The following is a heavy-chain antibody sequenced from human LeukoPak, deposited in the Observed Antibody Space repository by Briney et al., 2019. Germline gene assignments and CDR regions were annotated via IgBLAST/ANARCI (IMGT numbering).Heavy chain of an antibody. J-gene: IGHJ4*02. Sequence: PGGSLRLSCAASGFSFSTYAMHWVRQAPGKGLEWVAAISFDGSNKYYADSVKGRFTISRDNSQNTLYLQLNTLRTEDTAVYFCARPYSGSYYRQVDYWGQGTLVTVSS. D-gene: IGHD1-26*01. CDR3: ARPYSGSYYRQVDY. V-gene: IGHV3-30-3*01. CDR1: GFSFSTYA. CDR2: ISFDGSNK.